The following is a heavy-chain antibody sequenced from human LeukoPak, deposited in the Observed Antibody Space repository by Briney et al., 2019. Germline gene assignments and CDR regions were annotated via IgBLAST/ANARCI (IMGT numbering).Heavy chain of an antibody. CDR1: GGSISSGGYY. CDR2: IYYSGST. V-gene: IGHV4-31*03. Sequence: PSQTLSLTCTVSGGSISSGGYYWSWIRQHPGKGLEWIGYIYYSGSTYYNPSLKSRVTISVDTSKNQFSLKLSSVTAADTAVYYCARAPMGYSSSSDAFAIWGQGTMVTVSS. J-gene: IGHJ3*02. CDR3: ARAPMGYSSSSDAFAI. D-gene: IGHD6-6*01.